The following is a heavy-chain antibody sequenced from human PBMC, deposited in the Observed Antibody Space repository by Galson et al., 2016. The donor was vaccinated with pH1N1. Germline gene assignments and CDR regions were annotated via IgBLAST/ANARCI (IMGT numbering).Heavy chain of an antibody. CDR2: ISYVESNK. J-gene: IGHJ2*01. Sequence: SLRLSCAASGFTFSHYAMHWVRQAPGKGLEWVAVISYVESNKDYADSVKGRFTVSRDNSKNTLYLQMNSLRAGDTALYYCARDHVYGDYFERFFDLWGRGTLVTVSS. CDR1: GFTFSHYA. D-gene: IGHD4-17*01. V-gene: IGHV3-30-3*01. CDR3: ARDHVYGDYFERFFDL.